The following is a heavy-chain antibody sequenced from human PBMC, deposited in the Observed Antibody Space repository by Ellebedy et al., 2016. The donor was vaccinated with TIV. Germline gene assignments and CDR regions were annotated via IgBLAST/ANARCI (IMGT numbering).Heavy chain of an antibody. CDR2: IISSGART. Sequence: GESLKISCAASGFTFSSFAMSWVRQAPGEGLEWVSIIISSGARTNYADSVRGRFTISRDDSKNTLYLQMNSLRVEDTAVYYCAKGGVGRNNYGDYWGQGILVTVSS. V-gene: IGHV3-23*01. J-gene: IGHJ4*02. CDR1: GFTFSSFA. CDR3: AKGGVGRNNYGDY. D-gene: IGHD5-18*01.